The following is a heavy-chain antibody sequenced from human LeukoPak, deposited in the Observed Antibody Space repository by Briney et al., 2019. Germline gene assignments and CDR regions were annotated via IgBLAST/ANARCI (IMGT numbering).Heavy chain of an antibody. CDR1: GFTFSSYG. CDR3: AKGSPQFDF. CDR2: ISSDGSNA. Sequence: PGGSLRLSCAASGFTFSSYGLHWVRQAPGKGLEWVAVISSDGSNADYADSVKGRFTISRGNSKSTLYLQMNSLRAEDTAVYYCAKGSPQFDFWGQGTLVTVSS. J-gene: IGHJ4*02. V-gene: IGHV3-30*18. D-gene: IGHD1-26*01.